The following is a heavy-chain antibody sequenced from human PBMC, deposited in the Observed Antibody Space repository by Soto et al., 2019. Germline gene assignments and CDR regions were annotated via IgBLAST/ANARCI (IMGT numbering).Heavy chain of an antibody. Sequence: QVQLQQWGAGLLKPSETLSLTCAVYGGSFSGYDWSWIRQPPGKGLEWNGEITHSGSTNYNPSLKCRVTISVDTSKHQSSLELSSVTAADTAVYYCARGRGIVVVITTLSRFDPWGQGTLVTVSA. J-gene: IGHJ5*02. CDR2: ITHSGST. V-gene: IGHV4-34*01. CDR3: ARGRGIVVVITTLSRFDP. CDR1: GGSFSGYD. D-gene: IGHD3-22*01.